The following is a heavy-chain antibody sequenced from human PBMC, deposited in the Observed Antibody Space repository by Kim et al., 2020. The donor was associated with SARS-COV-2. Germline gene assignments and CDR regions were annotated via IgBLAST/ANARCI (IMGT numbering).Heavy chain of an antibody. Sequence: SETLSLTCAVYGGSFSGYYWSWIRQPPGKGLEWIGEINHSGSTNYNPSLKSRVTISVDTSKNQFSLKLSSVTAADTAVYYCARQRRVITIFGVVARGGFDAWGQGTLVSVSS. CDR3: ARQRRVITIFGVVARGGFDA. J-gene: IGHJ5*02. V-gene: IGHV4-34*01. D-gene: IGHD3-3*01. CDR1: GGSFSGYY. CDR2: INHSGST.